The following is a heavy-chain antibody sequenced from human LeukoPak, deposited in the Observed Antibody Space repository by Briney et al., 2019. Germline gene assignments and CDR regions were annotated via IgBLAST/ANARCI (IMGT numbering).Heavy chain of an antibody. Sequence: GGSLLLSCAASGFTFSSYSMNWVRQAPGKGLEWVSSISSSSSYIYYADSVKGRFTISRDNAKNSLYLQMNSLRAEDTAVYYCASPRIEYDSSIAWGQGTMVTVSS. CDR2: ISSSSSYI. D-gene: IGHD3-22*01. J-gene: IGHJ3*01. CDR3: ASPRIEYDSSIA. V-gene: IGHV3-21*01. CDR1: GFTFSSYS.